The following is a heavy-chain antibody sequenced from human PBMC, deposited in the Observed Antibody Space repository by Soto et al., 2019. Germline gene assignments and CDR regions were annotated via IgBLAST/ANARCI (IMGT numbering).Heavy chain of an antibody. V-gene: IGHV3-7*05. CDR1: GFPSSTYW. CDR3: ARVLRSGHSGHSSDS. Sequence: GGSLRLSCAASGFPSSTYWMNWVRQAPGKGLEWVASISQHGGEKYYLDSVKGRFTISRDDAEHSLYLQMNSLRAEDTASYFCARVLRSGHSGHSSDSWGQGTLVTVSS. CDR2: ISQHGGEK. D-gene: IGHD5-12*01. J-gene: IGHJ4*02.